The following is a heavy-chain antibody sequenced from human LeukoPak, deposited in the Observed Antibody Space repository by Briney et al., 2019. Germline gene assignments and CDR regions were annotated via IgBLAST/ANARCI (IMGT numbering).Heavy chain of an antibody. Sequence: GRSLRLSCAASGFTFSSYGMHWVRQAPGKGLEWVAVISYDGSNKYYADSVKGRFTISRDNSKNTLYLQMNSLRAEDTAVYYCAKDQGSSPSLLFYYYYYGMDAWGQGTTVTVSS. CDR3: AKDQGSSPSLLFYYYYYGMDA. CDR2: ISYDGSNK. D-gene: IGHD6-6*01. V-gene: IGHV3-30*18. J-gene: IGHJ6*02. CDR1: GFTFSSYG.